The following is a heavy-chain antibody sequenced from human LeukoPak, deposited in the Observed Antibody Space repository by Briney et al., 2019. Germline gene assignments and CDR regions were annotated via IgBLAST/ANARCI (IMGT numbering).Heavy chain of an antibody. CDR1: GFTFSSYA. CDR3: AKEYPDIVATITSFEGQGY. V-gene: IGHV3-23*01. D-gene: IGHD5-12*01. Sequence: PGGSLRLSCAASGFTFSSYAMSWVRQAPGKGLEWVSAISGSGGSTYYADSVKGRFTISRDNSKNTLYLQMNSLRAEDTAVYYCAKEYPDIVATITSFEGQGYWGQGTLVTVSS. J-gene: IGHJ4*02. CDR2: ISGSGGST.